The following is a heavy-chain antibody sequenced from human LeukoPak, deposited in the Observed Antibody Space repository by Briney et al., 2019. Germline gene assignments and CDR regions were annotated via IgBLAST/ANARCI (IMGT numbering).Heavy chain of an antibody. Sequence: PGGSLRLSCAASGFTFSSYGLHWVRQAPGKGLEWVAVIWSDGINENYADSVKGRFTISRDNSKNTVDLQMNSLRVEDTAVYYCAEDYPPEGPNIVVVPGAVYYYMDVWGKGTTVTVSS. CDR1: GFTFSSYG. V-gene: IGHV3-33*06. J-gene: IGHJ6*03. CDR2: IWSDGINE. CDR3: AEDYPPEGPNIVVVPGAVYYYMDV. D-gene: IGHD2-2*01.